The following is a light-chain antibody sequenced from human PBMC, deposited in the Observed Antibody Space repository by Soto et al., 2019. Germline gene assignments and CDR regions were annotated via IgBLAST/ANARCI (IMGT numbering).Light chain of an antibody. CDR1: SSDVGTYNS. Sequence: QSALTQPASVSGSSGQSITISCTGTSSDVGTYNSVSWYQQHPGKAPKLIIYDVNNRPSGVSNRFSGSKSGNTASLTISGLQAEDEADYSCSSPTSSTTLGFGGGTKLTVL. J-gene: IGLJ2*01. V-gene: IGLV2-14*03. CDR3: SSPTSSTTLG. CDR2: DVN.